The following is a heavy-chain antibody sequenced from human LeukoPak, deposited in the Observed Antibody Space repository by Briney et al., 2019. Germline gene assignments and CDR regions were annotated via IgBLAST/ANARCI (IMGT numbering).Heavy chain of an antibody. CDR1: GFTFSIYS. V-gene: IGHV3-48*01. Sequence: GGSPRLSCAASGFTFSIYSTNWVREAPGKGLEWVSYISSDSNLIYYADSVKGRFTISRDNSKRTLYLQMNSLRAEDTAMYYCAKDPNGDYVGAFDFWGQGTLVTVSS. J-gene: IGHJ3*01. CDR3: AKDPNGDYVGAFDF. D-gene: IGHD4-23*01. CDR2: ISSDSNLI.